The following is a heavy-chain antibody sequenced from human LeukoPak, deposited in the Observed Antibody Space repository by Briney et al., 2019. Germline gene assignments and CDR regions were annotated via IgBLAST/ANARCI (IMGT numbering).Heavy chain of an antibody. CDR3: ARNSGSHP. D-gene: IGHD3-10*01. J-gene: IGHJ5*02. CDR2: IKQDGSEK. CDR1: GLHFSNFW. V-gene: IGHV3-7*01. Sequence: GGFLRLSCAVSGLHFSNFWMAWVRQAPGKGLEWVANIKQDGSEKYYVDSVKGRFTISRDNAKNSLYLQMNSLRAEDTAVYYCARNSGSHPWGQGTLVTVSS.